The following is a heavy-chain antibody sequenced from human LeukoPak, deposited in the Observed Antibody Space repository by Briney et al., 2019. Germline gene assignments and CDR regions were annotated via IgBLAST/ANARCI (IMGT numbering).Heavy chain of an antibody. CDR1: GFTVSNYV. CDR3: ARRFISVVVAPDWFDP. CDR2: ISYDGSSK. Sequence: GGSLRLSCAASGFTVSNYVMHWARQAPGKGLEWVAVISYDGSSKYYADSVKGRFTISRDNSKNTLYLQMNSLRAEDTAVYYCARRFISVVVAPDWFDPWGQGTLVTVSS. D-gene: IGHD2-15*01. J-gene: IGHJ5*02. V-gene: IGHV3-30*03.